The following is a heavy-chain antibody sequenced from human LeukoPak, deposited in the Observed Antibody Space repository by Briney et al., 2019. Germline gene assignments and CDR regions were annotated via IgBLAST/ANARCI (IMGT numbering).Heavy chain of an antibody. CDR1: GGSFSGYY. CDR3: ARGPYNDYVWGSYRSHFDY. CDR2: IYYSGST. J-gene: IGHJ4*02. D-gene: IGHD3-16*02. Sequence: SETLSPTCAVSGGSFSGYYWGWIRQPPGKGLEWIGSIYYSGSTYYNPSLKSRVTISVDTSKNQFSLKLSSVTAADTAVYYCARGPYNDYVWGSYRSHFDYWGQGTLVTVSS. V-gene: IGHV4-39*01.